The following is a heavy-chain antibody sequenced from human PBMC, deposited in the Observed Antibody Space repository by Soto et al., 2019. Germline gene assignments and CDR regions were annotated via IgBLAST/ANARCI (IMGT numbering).Heavy chain of an antibody. V-gene: IGHV3-74*01. CDR2: INAGGTSI. CDR1: GFSFSSYW. Sequence: EVQLVESGGTLVQPGGSLRLSCVGSGFSFSSYWVHWVRQPPGKGLECVSRINAGGTSISYADSVKGRFTISRDNGTNPLYLQMDGLGGDDTAVDYCARTGSYRFDYWGLGTLVTVSS. D-gene: IGHD3-10*01. J-gene: IGHJ4*02. CDR3: ARTGSYRFDY.